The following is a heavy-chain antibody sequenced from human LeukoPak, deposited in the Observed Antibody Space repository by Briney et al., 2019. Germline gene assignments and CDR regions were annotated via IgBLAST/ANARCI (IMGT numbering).Heavy chain of an antibody. CDR3: ARGGWSLDY. J-gene: IGHJ4*02. D-gene: IGHD6-19*01. Sequence: SETLSLTCTVSGGSISSNGYYWGWIRQPPGKGLEWIGSFYYTGSTFYSPPLKSRVTISVDTSKNQFSLKLSSVTAADTAVYFCARGGWSLDYWGQGTLVTVSS. V-gene: IGHV4-39*01. CDR1: GGSISSNGYY. CDR2: FYYTGST.